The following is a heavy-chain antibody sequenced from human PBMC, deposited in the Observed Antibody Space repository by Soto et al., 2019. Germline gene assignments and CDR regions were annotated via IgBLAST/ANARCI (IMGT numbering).Heavy chain of an antibody. V-gene: IGHV1-69*02. CDR2: IIPILGIA. J-gene: IGHJ4*02. D-gene: IGHD4-17*01. CDR1: GGTFSSYT. Sequence: ASVKVSCKASGGTFSSYTISWVRQAPGQGLEWMGRIIPILGIANYAQKFQGRFTISRDNSKNTLYLQMNSLRAEDTAVYYCAKSIYYGINSGFDSWGQGALVTVSS. CDR3: AKSIYYGINSGFDS.